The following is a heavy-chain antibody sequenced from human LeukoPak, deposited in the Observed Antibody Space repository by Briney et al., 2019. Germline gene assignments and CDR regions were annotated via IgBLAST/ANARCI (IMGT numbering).Heavy chain of an antibody. Sequence: GGSLRLSCAASGFTFSSYAMGWARQGPGKGLEWVSSTSTSGANTYYADSVKGRFTISRDNSKNTLSLQMNSLRAEDTAIYYCAKRAGSYRCFDDWGQGTLVTVSS. D-gene: IGHD3-16*02. J-gene: IGHJ4*02. CDR1: GFTFSSYA. CDR3: AKRAGSYRCFDD. V-gene: IGHV3-23*01. CDR2: TSTSGANT.